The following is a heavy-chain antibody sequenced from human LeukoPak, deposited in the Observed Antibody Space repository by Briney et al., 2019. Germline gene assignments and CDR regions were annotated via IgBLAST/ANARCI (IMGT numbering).Heavy chain of an antibody. CDR1: GGSISSYY. CDR2: IYTSGST. CDR3: ARDSYGGNSGMPFDY. D-gene: IGHD4-23*01. J-gene: IGHJ4*02. Sequence: SETLSLTCTVSGGSISSYYWSWIRQPAGKGLEWIGRIYTSGSTNYNPPLKSRVTMSVDTSKNQFSLKLSSVTAADTAVYYCARDSYGGNSGMPFDYWGQGTLVTVSS. V-gene: IGHV4-4*07.